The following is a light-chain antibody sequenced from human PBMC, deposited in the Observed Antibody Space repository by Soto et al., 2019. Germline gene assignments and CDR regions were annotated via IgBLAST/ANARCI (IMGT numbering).Light chain of an antibody. CDR3: SSYSISTAYL. V-gene: IGLV2-14*01. CDR1: SSDVGGYDY. J-gene: IGLJ1*01. Sequence: SSRTQPPSVCGSPGQSITISCTGTSSDVGGYDYVSWYQLHPGKAPKLMVFEVSNRPSGVSYRFSGSKSGNTASLTISGLQAEDEADYFCSSYSISTAYLFGTGTK. CDR2: EVS.